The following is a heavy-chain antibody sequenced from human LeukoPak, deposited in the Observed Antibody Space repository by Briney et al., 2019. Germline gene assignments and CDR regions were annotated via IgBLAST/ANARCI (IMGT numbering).Heavy chain of an antibody. V-gene: IGHV3-21*01. Sequence: NPGGSLRLSCAASGLTVSSNYMSWVRQAPGKGLEWVSSISSSSSYIYYADSVKGRFTISRDNAKNALYLQMNSLRVEDAAIYFCAHSSGYAYGLDHWGQGTLVTVSS. CDR1: GLTVSSNY. J-gene: IGHJ4*02. D-gene: IGHD3-22*01. CDR3: AHSSGYAYGLDH. CDR2: ISSSSSYI.